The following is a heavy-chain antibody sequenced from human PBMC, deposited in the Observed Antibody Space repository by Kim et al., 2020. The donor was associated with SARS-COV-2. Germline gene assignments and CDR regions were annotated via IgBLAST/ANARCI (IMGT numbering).Heavy chain of an antibody. Sequence: ASVKVSCKASGYTFTSYGISWVQQAPGQGLEWMGWISAYNGNTNYAQKLQGRVTMTTDTSTSTAYMELRSLRSDDTAVYYCARGFPYDSSGYPLHGPFDYWGQGTLVTVSS. CDR2: ISAYNGNT. CDR3: ARGFPYDSSGYPLHGPFDY. D-gene: IGHD3-22*01. J-gene: IGHJ4*02. CDR1: GYTFTSYG. V-gene: IGHV1-18*01.